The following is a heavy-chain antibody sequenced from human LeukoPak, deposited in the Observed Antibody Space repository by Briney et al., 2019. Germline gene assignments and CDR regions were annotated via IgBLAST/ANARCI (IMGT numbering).Heavy chain of an antibody. D-gene: IGHD3-10*01. CDR2: IHYTGST. CDR3: ARGGYYGSGNDFRFDP. J-gene: IGHJ5*02. V-gene: IGHV4-59*01. CDR1: GGSINSYY. Sequence: MTSETLSLTCAVSGGSINSYYWSWIRQPPGKGLECIGYIHYTGSTNYNPSLKSRVTISVDTSKNQFSLKLSSVTAADTAIYYCARGGYYGSGNDFRFDPWGQGTLVTVSS.